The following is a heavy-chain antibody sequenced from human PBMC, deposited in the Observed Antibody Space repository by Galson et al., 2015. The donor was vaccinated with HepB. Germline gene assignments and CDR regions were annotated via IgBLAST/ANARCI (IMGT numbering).Heavy chain of an antibody. J-gene: IGHJ4*02. D-gene: IGHD3-22*01. Sequence: SVKVSCKASGGTFSRYAVTRVRQAPGQGLEWMGGTIPIVGAANYAQKFQGRVTITADESTSTAYMELSSLRSEDTAVYYCTRGPGYQYDSSGYYTYYFDYWGQGTLVTVSS. CDR3: TRGPGYQYDSSGYYTYYFDY. V-gene: IGHV1-69*13. CDR2: TIPIVGAA. CDR1: GGTFSRYA.